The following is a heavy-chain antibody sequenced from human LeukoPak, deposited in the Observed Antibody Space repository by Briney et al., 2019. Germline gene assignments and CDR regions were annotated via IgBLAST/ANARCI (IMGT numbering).Heavy chain of an antibody. V-gene: IGHV3-30*18. J-gene: IGHJ4*02. Sequence: PGRSLRLSCAASGFTFSSYGMHWVRQAPGKGLEWVAVISYDGSNKYYADSVKGRFTISRDNSKNTLYLQMNSLRAEDTAVYYCAKRGYYYDSSGYYSRTYFDYWGQGTLVIVSS. CDR1: GFTFSSYG. D-gene: IGHD3-22*01. CDR3: AKRGYYYDSSGYYSRTYFDY. CDR2: ISYDGSNK.